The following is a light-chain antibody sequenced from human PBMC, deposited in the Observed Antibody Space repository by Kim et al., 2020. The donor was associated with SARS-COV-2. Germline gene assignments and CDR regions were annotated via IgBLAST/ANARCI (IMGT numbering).Light chain of an antibody. J-gene: IGKJ4*02. CDR3: QHSNSWPRT. CDR2: DAS. Sequence: EIVLTQSPATLSLSPGERATLSCRASQSVSSDLAWYQQKPGQAPRLLIYDASTRATDVPARFSGSGSGTEFTLTISSPQSEDFAVYYCQHSNSWPRTFGEGTKVDIK. V-gene: IGKV3-15*01. CDR1: QSVSSD.